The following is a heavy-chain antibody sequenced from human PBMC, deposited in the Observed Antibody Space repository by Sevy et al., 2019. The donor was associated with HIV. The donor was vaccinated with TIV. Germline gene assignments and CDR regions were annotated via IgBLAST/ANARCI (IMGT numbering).Heavy chain of an antibody. V-gene: IGHV3-11*01. CDR1: GFTFSDYY. D-gene: IGHD3-3*01. CDR3: ATDTGISDYDFWSGRDDTFDN. Sequence: GGSLRLSCAASGFTFSDYYMSWIRQAPGKGLEWVSYISSSGSTIYYADSVKGRFTISRDNAKNSLYLQMNSLRAEDTAGYYCATDTGISDYDFWSGRDDTFDNWGQGTMVTVSS. J-gene: IGHJ3*02. CDR2: ISSSGSTI.